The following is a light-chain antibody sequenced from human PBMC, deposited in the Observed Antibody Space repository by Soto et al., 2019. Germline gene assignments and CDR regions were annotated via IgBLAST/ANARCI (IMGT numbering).Light chain of an antibody. V-gene: IGKV1-39*01. CDR2: AAS. CDR1: QSISSH. Sequence: DSQMTQSPASRSPSVGGRVIVTCRASQSISSHLNWYQLKTGKAPKXXIIAASSLQSGVPSRFSGSGSGTDFNLTITSLQTEDFGTYFCQHSHMTPVTFGGGTKVDIK. J-gene: IGKJ4*01. CDR3: QHSHMTPVT.